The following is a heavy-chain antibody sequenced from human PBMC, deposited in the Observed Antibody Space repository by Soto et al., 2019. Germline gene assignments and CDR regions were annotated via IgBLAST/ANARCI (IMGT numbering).Heavy chain of an antibody. CDR1: GGSINSYY. CDR3: AKVNDFWTGYYSTNWFDP. D-gene: IGHD3-3*01. Sequence: QVQLQESGPGLVKPSETLSLTCTVSGGSINSYYWSWIRQPPGKGLEWIGYIYYSGSTNYNPSLKSRVTISVHTSKNQFPLKISSGTAADTAVYYCAKVNDFWTGYYSTNWFDPWGQGTLVTVSS. CDR2: IYYSGST. J-gene: IGHJ5*02. V-gene: IGHV4-59*01.